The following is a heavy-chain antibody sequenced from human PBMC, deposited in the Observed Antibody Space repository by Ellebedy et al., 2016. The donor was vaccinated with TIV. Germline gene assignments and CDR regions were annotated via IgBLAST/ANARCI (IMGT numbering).Heavy chain of an antibody. D-gene: IGHD6-6*01. V-gene: IGHV4-39*01. CDR3: ARLAYSSSSRDQYYGMDV. CDR1: GGSISSSSYY. J-gene: IGHJ6*02. Sequence: SETLSLTXTVSGGSISSSSYYWGWIRQPPGKGLEWIGSIYCSGRTYYNPSLKSRVIISVDTSKNQFSLRLSSVTAADTAVYYCARLAYSSSSRDQYYGMDVWGQGTTVTVSS. CDR2: IYCSGRT.